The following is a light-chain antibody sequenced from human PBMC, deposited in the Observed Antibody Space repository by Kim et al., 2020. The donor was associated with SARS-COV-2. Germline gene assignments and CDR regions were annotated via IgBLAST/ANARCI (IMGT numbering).Light chain of an antibody. Sequence: QSVLIQPPSASGTPGQRVTISCSGSSSNIGRNTVYWYQQFPGTAPRLLIFGQNKRPSGVPDRFSGSRSGTSLSLAISDLQSEDEAEYYCAGWDASLNGPHWVFGGGTQLTVL. CDR3: AGWDASLNGPHWV. V-gene: IGLV1-44*01. CDR1: SSNIGRNT. CDR2: GQN. J-gene: IGLJ3*02.